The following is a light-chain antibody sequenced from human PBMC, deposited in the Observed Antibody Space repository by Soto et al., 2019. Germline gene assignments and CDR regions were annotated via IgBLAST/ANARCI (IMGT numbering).Light chain of an antibody. CDR3: SSYTSSGTLVL. J-gene: IGLJ2*01. CDR2: DVS. Sequence: QSALTQPASVSGSPGQSITISRTGTSSDVGDYNFVSWYQQHPGKAPKLMFYDVSNRPSGVSDRFSGSKSGNTASLAISGLQAEDEGDYYCSSYTSSGTLVLFGGGTKLTVL. V-gene: IGLV2-14*01. CDR1: SSDVGDYNF.